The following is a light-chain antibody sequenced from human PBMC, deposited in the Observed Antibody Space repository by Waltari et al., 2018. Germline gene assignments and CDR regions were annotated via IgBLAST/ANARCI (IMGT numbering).Light chain of an antibody. J-gene: IGLJ2*01. CDR3: QVWDSSGDHVI. Sequence: SYVLTQPPSVSVAPGETARITCGGDHIATNSFHRDQQKPGQGHILVTYYDSDRPSGIPERFSGSNSGNTPTLTISRVEAGDEADYYCQVWDSSGDHVIFGGGTKLTGL. CDR1: HIATNS. V-gene: IGLV3-21*01. CDR2: YDS.